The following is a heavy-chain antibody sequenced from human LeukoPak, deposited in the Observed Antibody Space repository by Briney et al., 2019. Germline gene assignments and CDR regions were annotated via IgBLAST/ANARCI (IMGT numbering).Heavy chain of an antibody. Sequence: GGSLRLSCAASGFTFSNYGMHWVRQAPGKGLEWVAVISYDGSNKYYADSVKGRFTISRDNSKNTLYLQMSSLRVEDTAVYYCAKGSMGRCSGNSCYSVYWGQGTLVTVSS. J-gene: IGHJ4*02. D-gene: IGHD5-12*01. V-gene: IGHV3-30*18. CDR3: AKGSMGRCSGNSCYSVY. CDR2: ISYDGSNK. CDR1: GFTFSNYG.